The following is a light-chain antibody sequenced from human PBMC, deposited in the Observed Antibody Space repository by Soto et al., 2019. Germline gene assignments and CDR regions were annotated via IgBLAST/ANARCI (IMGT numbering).Light chain of an antibody. CDR1: QSVSSY. CDR2: DAS. J-gene: IGKJ4*01. CDR3: QKRSNWPLT. Sequence: EIVLTQSPATLSLSPGERATLSCGASQSVSSYLAWYQQKPGQAPRLLIYDASNRATGIPARFSGSGSGTDFTLTISSLEPEDFAVYYCQKRSNWPLTFGGETEVDIK. V-gene: IGKV3-11*01.